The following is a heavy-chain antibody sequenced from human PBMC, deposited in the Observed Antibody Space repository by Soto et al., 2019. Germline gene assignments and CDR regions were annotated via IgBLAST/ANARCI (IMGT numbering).Heavy chain of an antibody. V-gene: IGHV3-30*18. CDR3: VKEGVPVTVEESLGDLDV. J-gene: IGHJ6*02. Sequence: GGSLRRSCAVSGFTFSSIGMHWIRLAPGKGLEWVAVISYDGSSKYYIDSVKGRFTISRDNSKSTLYLQMTSLRAEDTAVYYCVKEGVPVTVEESLGDLDVWGQGTTVTVSS. CDR1: GFTFSSIG. D-gene: IGHD2-2*01. CDR2: ISYDGSSK.